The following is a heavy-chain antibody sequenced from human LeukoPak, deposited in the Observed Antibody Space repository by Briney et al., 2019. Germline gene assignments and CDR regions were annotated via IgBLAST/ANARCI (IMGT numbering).Heavy chain of an antibody. J-gene: IGHJ5*02. CDR1: GFIFTDYW. D-gene: IGHD2-15*01. Sequence: GGSLRLSCAASGFIFTDYWMYWVRQAPGRGLAWVANIKEDGSEKNYVDSVKGRFTISRDNAKNSVYLQMNSLRAEDTAVYYCAKGTLKVVGWFDPWGQGTLVTVSS. CDR3: AKGTLKVVGWFDP. CDR2: IKEDGSEK. V-gene: IGHV3-7*03.